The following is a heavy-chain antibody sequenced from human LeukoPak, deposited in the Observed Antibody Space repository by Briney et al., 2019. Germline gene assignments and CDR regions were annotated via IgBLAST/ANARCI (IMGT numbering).Heavy chain of an antibody. CDR2: INPDDKSA. J-gene: IGHJ3*02. V-gene: IGHV3-74*01. CDR1: GFTFSKYW. D-gene: IGHD2/OR15-2a*01. Sequence: GGSLRLSCAASGFTFSKYWLHWLRQAPGKGLVWVSRINPDDKSASYADSVKGRFTIARDDARKTLYLQMNSLRAGDTAVYYCLTIVETTFDAFDIWGQGTMVTVSS. CDR3: LTIVETTFDAFDI.